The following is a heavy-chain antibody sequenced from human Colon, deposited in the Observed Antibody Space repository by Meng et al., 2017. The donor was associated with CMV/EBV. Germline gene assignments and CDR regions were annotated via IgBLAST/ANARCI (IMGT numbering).Heavy chain of an antibody. J-gene: IGHJ3*02. CDR2: IKPNSDVT. V-gene: IGHV1-2*02. D-gene: IGHD1-26*01. CDR3: ASSSGSYLGNAFDI. Sequence: ASVKVSCKASGYSVSDKYLHWVRQAPGQGLEWMGWIKPNSDVTNYAKRFQGRVTMTTDTSTSTAYMELRSLRSDDTAVYYCASSSGSYLGNAFDIWGQGTMVTVSS. CDR1: GYSVSDKY.